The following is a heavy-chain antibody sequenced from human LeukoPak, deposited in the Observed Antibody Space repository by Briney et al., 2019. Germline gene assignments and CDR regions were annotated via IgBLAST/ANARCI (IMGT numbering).Heavy chain of an antibody. J-gene: IGHJ3*01. CDR1: GFTFSSYA. CDR2: ISYDGSNK. CDR3: AKDGGLGGVPVDVFDL. V-gene: IGHV3-30*04. Sequence: PGRSLRLSCAASGFTFSSYAMHWVRQAPGKGLEWVAVISYDGSNKYYADSVKGRFTISRDNSKNTLYLQLNNLRDEDTAVYYCAKDGGLGGVPVDVFDLWGQGTMVTVSS. D-gene: IGHD3-16*01.